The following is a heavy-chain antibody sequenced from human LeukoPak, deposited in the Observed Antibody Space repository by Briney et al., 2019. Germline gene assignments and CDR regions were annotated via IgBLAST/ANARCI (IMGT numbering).Heavy chain of an antibody. V-gene: IGHV3-74*01. CDR2: IRTDGGST. D-gene: IGHD3-9*01. CDR1: GFPFSSYW. CDR3: ARDGPAADWDLDY. Sequence: GSLRLSCAASGFPFSSYWMHWVRQVPGKKLMWVSQIRTDGGSTIYADSVKGRFTVSRDNAKNTLYLQIHSLRVEDTAIYYCARDGPAADWDLDYWGQGTLVTVSS. J-gene: IGHJ4*02.